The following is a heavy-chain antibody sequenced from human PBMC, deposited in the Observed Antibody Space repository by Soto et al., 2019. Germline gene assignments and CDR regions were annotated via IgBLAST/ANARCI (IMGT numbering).Heavy chain of an antibody. CDR2: ISWNTGSI. D-gene: IGHD3-9*01. J-gene: IGHJ4*02. CDR1: GFTFDDYA. Sequence: EVQLVGSGGGLVQPGRSLRLSCAASGFTFDDYAMHWVRQAPGKGLEWVSGISWNTGSIGYADSVKGRFTISRDNAKNSLYLHMNSLRAEDTALYYCAKDRHFDWLSQGPHCDYWGQGTLVTVSS. CDR3: AKDRHFDWLSQGPHCDY. V-gene: IGHV3-9*01.